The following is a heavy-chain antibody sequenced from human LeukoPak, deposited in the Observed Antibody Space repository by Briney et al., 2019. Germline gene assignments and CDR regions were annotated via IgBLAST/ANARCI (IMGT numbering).Heavy chain of an antibody. CDR2: ITSSSSYT. V-gene: IGHV3-21*01. Sequence: GGSLRLSCEASRFTFNTYSLNWVSQAQGKGLEWVSTITSSSSYTYHADSVKGRFTISRDNAKNSLYLQMNSLRVEDTAIYYCARDSLYQLLMPLDYWGLGTLVIVSS. CDR3: ARDSLYQLLMPLDY. CDR1: RFTFNTYS. D-gene: IGHD2-2*01. J-gene: IGHJ4*01.